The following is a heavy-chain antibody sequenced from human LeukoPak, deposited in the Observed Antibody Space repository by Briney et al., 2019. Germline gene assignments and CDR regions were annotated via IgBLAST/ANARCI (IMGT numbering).Heavy chain of an antibody. CDR3: ARAVGGYYYDSSGYYRYFDY. D-gene: IGHD3-22*01. V-gene: IGHV4-59*01. J-gene: IGHJ4*02. Sequence: SETLSLTCTVSGGSISSYYWSWIRQPPGKGLEWIGYNYYSGSTNYNPSLKSRVTISVDTSKNQFSLKLSSVTAADTAVYYCARAVGGYYYDSSGYYRYFDYWGQGTLVTVSS. CDR2: NYYSGST. CDR1: GGSISSYY.